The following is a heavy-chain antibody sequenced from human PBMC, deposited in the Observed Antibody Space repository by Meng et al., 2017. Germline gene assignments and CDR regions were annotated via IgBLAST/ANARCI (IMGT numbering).Heavy chain of an antibody. J-gene: IGHJ4*02. CDR3: AGAYCGGDCYSGRFLDY. D-gene: IGHD2-21*02. CDR1: GGSFSGYY. CDR2: INHSGST. V-gene: IGHV4-34*01. Sequence: ESLKISCAVYGGSFSGYYWSRIRQPPGKGLEWIGEINHSGSTNYNPSLKSRVTISVDTSKNQFSLKLSSVTAADTAVYYCAGAYCGGDCYSGRFLDYWGQGTLVTVSS.